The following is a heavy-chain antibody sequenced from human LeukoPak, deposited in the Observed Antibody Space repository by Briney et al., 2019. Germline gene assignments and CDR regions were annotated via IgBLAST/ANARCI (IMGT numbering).Heavy chain of an antibody. CDR1: GGSISSSSYY. J-gene: IGHJ4*02. V-gene: IGHV4-39*01. CDR3: ARHVDDILTGYNY. Sequence: SETLSLTCTVSGGSISSSSYYWGWIRQPPGKGLEWIGSIYYSGSTYYNPSLKSRVTISVGTSENQFSLKLSSVTAADTAVYYCARHVDDILTGYNYWGQGTLVTVSS. CDR2: IYYSGST. D-gene: IGHD3-9*01.